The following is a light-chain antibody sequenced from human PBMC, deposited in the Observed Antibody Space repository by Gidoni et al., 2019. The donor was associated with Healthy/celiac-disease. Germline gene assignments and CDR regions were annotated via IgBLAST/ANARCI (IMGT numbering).Light chain of an antibody. Sequence: EIVLTQSPATLSLSPGEQATLSCSASQSVSSYLAWYQQKPGQAPRLLIYDASNSATGIPSRFSGSGSGTDFTLTISSLEPEDFAVYYCQQRSNWPPLTFGGGTKVEIK. CDR2: DAS. CDR3: QQRSNWPPLT. V-gene: IGKV3-11*01. J-gene: IGKJ4*01. CDR1: QSVSSY.